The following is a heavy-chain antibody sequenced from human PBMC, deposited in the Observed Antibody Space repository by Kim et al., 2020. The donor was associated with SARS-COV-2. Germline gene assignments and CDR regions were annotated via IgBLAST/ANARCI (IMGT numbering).Heavy chain of an antibody. CDR1: GFTFSSCA. J-gene: IGHJ4*02. D-gene: IGHD1-26*01. CDR2: ITGSGDTT. CDR3: VKSQGTTYGNFYPDY. V-gene: IGHV3-23*01. Sequence: GGSLRLSCVGSGFTFSSCAMSWVRQAPGKGLEWVSTITGSGDTTKLADSVKGRFTISRDNSKNTLLLEMNSLTAEDTALYYCVKSQGTTYGNFYPDYWGQGTLVTVSS.